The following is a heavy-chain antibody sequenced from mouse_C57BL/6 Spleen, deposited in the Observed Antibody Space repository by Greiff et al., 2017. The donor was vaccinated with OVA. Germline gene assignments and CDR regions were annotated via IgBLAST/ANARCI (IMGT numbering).Heavy chain of an antibody. J-gene: IGHJ1*03. CDR2: INPNNGGT. V-gene: IGHV1-18*01. CDR1: GYTFTDYN. D-gene: IGHD1-1*02. Sequence: EVKLMESGPELVKPGASVKIPCKASGYTFTDYNMDWVKQSHGKSLEWIGDINPNNGGTIYNQKFKGKATLTVDKSSSTAYMELRSLTSEDTAVYYCAREDYGYDSYWYFDVWGTGTTGTVSS. CDR3: AREDYGYDSYWYFDV.